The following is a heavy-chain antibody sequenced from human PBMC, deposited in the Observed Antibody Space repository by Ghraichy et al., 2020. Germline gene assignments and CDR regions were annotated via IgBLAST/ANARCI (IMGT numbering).Heavy chain of an antibody. J-gene: IGHJ3*02. Sequence: GGSLRLSCAASGFTFSSYAMSWVRQAPGKGLEWVSAISGSGGSTYYADSVKGRFTISRDNSKNTLYLQMNSLRAEDTAVYYCANQPPRGPGDTAMVLTAFDIWGQGTLVTVSS. V-gene: IGHV3-23*01. CDR1: GFTFSSYA. CDR3: ANQPPRGPGDTAMVLTAFDI. CDR2: ISGSGGST. D-gene: IGHD5-18*01.